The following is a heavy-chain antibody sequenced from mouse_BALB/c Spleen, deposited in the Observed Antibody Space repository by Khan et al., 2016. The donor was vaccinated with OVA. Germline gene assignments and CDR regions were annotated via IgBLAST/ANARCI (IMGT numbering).Heavy chain of an antibody. D-gene: IGHD1-1*01. CDR1: GFTFTSYG. J-gene: IGHJ2*01. V-gene: IGHV5-17*02. CDR2: ISSDSNTI. CDR3: ATSYFYGYYFDY. Sequence: EVELVESGGGLVQSGGSRKLSCAASGFTFTSYGMHWIRQAPEKGLEWVAYISSDSNTIYSADTVKGRFTISRDNHKNTLFLQMTSLRSGDTAMYCGATSYFYGYYFDYGGQGTTLTVSS.